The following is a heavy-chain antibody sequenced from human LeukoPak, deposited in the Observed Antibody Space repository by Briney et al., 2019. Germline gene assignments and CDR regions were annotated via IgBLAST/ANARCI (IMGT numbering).Heavy chain of an antibody. CDR3: ASLLTTARPYYYYYYMDV. CDR1: GGSFSGYY. D-gene: IGHD2/OR15-2a*01. V-gene: IGHV4-34*01. Sequence: SETLSLTCAVSGGSFSGYYWSWIRQPPGKGLEWIGEINHSGSTNYNPSLKSRVTISVDTSKNQFSLKLSSVTAADTAVYYCASLLTTARPYYYYYYMDVWGKGTTVTVSS. CDR2: INHSGST. J-gene: IGHJ6*03.